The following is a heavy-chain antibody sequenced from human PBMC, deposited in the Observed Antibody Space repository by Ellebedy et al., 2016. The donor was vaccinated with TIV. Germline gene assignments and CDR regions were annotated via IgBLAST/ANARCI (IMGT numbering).Heavy chain of an antibody. V-gene: IGHV3-33*01. CDR2: IWYDGSNK. CDR1: GFAFSSYG. J-gene: IGHJ4*02. D-gene: IGHD5-18*01. Sequence: PGGSLRLSCAASGFAFSSYGMHWVRQAPGKGLAWVAVIWYDGSNKYYADSVKGRFTISRDNSKNTLYLQMNSLRAEDTAVYYCARGGSTGGIQSYFDYWGQGTLVTVSS. CDR3: ARGGSTGGIQSYFDY.